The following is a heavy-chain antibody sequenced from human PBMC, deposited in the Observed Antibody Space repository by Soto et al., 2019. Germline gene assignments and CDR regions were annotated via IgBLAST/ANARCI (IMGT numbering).Heavy chain of an antibody. V-gene: IGHV3-15*07. CDR3: TTDQGATLPFYYYGMDV. CDR1: GFTFSNAW. J-gene: IGHJ6*02. D-gene: IGHD3-16*01. Sequence: GGSLRLSCAASGFTFSNAWMNWVRQAPGKGLEWVGRIKSKTDGGTTDYAAPVKGRFTISRDDSKNTLYLQMNSLKTEDTAVYYCTTDQGATLPFYYYGMDVWGQGTTVTVS. CDR2: IKSKTDGGTT.